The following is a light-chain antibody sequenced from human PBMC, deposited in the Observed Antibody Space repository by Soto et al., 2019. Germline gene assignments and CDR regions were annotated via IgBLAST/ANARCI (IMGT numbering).Light chain of an antibody. CDR3: QQYYSYRYT. CDR1: QGISSY. V-gene: IGKV1-8*01. J-gene: IGKJ2*01. Sequence: AIRMTQSPSSLSASTGDRVTITCRASQGISSYLAWYQQKPGKAPKLLIYAASTLQSGVPSRFSGSGSGTDFTLTISCLQSEDFATYYCQQYYSYRYTFGQGTKVDIK. CDR2: AAS.